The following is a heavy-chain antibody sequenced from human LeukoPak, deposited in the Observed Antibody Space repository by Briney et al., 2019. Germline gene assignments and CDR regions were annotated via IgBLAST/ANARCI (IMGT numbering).Heavy chain of an antibody. CDR1: GFTFSSYE. CDR3: ARVSSSGSYYGFDY. Sequence: PGGSLRLSCAASGFTFSSYEMNWVRQAPGKGLEWVSYISSSGSTIYYADSVKGRFAISRDNAKNSLYLQMNSLRAEDTAVYYCARVSSSGSYYGFDYWGQGTLVTVSS. V-gene: IGHV3-48*03. J-gene: IGHJ4*02. D-gene: IGHD1-26*01. CDR2: ISSSGSTI.